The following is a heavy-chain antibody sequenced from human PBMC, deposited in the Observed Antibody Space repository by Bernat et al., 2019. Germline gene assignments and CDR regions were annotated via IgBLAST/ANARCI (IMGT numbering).Heavy chain of an antibody. CDR2: INHSGST. CDR1: GGSFSGYY. V-gene: IGHV4-34*01. D-gene: IGHD5-12*01. CDR3: ARGGSKRATIYRIFDY. Sequence: QVQLQQWGAGLLKPSETLSLPCAVYGGSFSGYYWSWIRQPPGKGLEWIGEINHSGSTNYNPSLKSRVTISVDTSKNQFSLKLSSVTAADTAVYYCARGGSKRATIYRIFDYWGQGTLVTVSS. J-gene: IGHJ4*02.